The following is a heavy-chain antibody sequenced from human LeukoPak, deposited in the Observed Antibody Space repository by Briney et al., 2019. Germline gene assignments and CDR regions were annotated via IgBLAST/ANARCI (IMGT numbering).Heavy chain of an antibody. CDR2: IYHSGST. D-gene: IGHD3-22*01. Sequence: PSETLSLTCTVSGYSISSGYYWGWIRQPPGQGLEWIGSIYHSGSTYYNPSLKSRVTISVDTSKNQFSLKLSSVTAADTAVYYCARDNLDYYDSSGYTFDYWGQGTLVTVSS. V-gene: IGHV4-38-2*02. CDR3: ARDNLDYYDSSGYTFDY. J-gene: IGHJ4*02. CDR1: GYSISSGYY.